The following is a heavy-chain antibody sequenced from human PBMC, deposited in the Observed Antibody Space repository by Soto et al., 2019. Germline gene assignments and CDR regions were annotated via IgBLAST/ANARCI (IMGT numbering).Heavy chain of an antibody. V-gene: IGHV3-30*03. CDR1: GFIFSNNG. D-gene: IGHD7-27*01. J-gene: IGHJ6*04. Sequence: QVQLVESGGGEVQPGTSLRLSCIASGFIFSNNGMHWVRQAPGKGLEWVALVSHDGRKTFYADSVKGRLTIYRDNSKNTVYLHMSNLSPEDTAVYRCARDLRQGATGATVYGMDVWGEGTTVTVSS. CDR2: VSHDGRKT. CDR3: ARDLRQGATGATVYGMDV.